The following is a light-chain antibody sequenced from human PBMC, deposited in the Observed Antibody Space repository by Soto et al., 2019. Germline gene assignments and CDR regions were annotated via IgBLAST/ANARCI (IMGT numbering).Light chain of an antibody. Sequence: DIQMTQSPSSLSASVGDRVTITCRASQGISKYLAWFQQKPGKVPKLLIYAASTLQSGVPSRFSGSGSGTDFTLTISSLQPEDVGTYYCQKYYSAPLTFGPGTKVDIK. CDR2: AAS. V-gene: IGKV1-27*01. CDR3: QKYYSAPLT. CDR1: QGISKY. J-gene: IGKJ3*01.